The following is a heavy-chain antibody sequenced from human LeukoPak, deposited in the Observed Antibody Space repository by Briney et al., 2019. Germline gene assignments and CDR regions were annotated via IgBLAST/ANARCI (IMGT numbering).Heavy chain of an antibody. J-gene: IGHJ4*02. V-gene: IGHV3-30*03. D-gene: IGHD3-3*01. Sequence: RTGGSLRLSCTASGLTFSTYGMNWVRQAPGKGLEWVALISDDGSNKYYADSVKGRFTISRDNSKNTLYLQMNSLRADDTAIYYCVTKGGIGVVYWGQGTLVIVSS. CDR3: VTKGGIGVVY. CDR1: GLTFSTYG. CDR2: ISDDGSNK.